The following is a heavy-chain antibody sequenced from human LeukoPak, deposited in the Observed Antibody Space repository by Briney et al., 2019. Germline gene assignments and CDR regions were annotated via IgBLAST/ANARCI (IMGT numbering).Heavy chain of an antibody. CDR1: DYTFSSDG. J-gene: IGHJ4*02. CDR2: INAYNGKK. Sequence: ASVKVSCKTSDYTFSSDGFTWVRQAPGKGLEWMGWINAYNGKKNYAPKFQGRVTLTTDTSTNTAYMDLRSLRSDDTAIYYCANRGQQLYDYWGQGTLVTVSS. V-gene: IGHV1-18*01. CDR3: ANRGQQLYDY. D-gene: IGHD2-8*01.